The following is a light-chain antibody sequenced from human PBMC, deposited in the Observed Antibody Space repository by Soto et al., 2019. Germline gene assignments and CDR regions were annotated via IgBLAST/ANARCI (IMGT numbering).Light chain of an antibody. J-gene: IGLJ2*01. V-gene: IGLV1-44*01. CDR2: RNN. CDR1: SSNIGSNI. Sequence: QSVLTQPPSASGTPGQRVTISCSGSSSNIGSNIVNWYQQLTGTAPKLLIYRNNQRPSGVPDRFSGSRSGTSASLAISGLQSEDEADYYCAAWDDSLNGVLFGGGTKLTVL. CDR3: AAWDDSLNGVL.